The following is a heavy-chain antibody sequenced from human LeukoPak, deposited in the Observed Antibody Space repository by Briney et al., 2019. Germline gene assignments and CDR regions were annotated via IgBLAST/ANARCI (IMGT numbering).Heavy chain of an antibody. Sequence: GGSLRLSCAASGFTFSSYWMSWVRQAPGKGLEWVANIKQDGSEKYYVDSVKGRFTISRDNAKNSLYLQMNSLRAEDTAVYYCARGRIAAAGRYYYMDVWGKGTTVTVSS. CDR2: IKQDGSEK. V-gene: IGHV3-7*01. D-gene: IGHD6-13*01. CDR3: ARGRIAAAGRYYYMDV. CDR1: GFTFSSYW. J-gene: IGHJ6*03.